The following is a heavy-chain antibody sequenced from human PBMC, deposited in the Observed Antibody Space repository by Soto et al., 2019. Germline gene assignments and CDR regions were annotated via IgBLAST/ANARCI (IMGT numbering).Heavy chain of an antibody. CDR1: GFTFSSYA. Sequence: QVQLVESGGGVVQPGRSLRLSCAASGFTFSSYAMHWVRQAPGMGLEWVAVISYDGSNKYYADSVKGRFTISRDNSKNTLYLLMNSLRAEDTAVYYCARPLWRNDYNWGYFDLWGRGTLVTVSS. CDR2: ISYDGSNK. J-gene: IGHJ2*01. D-gene: IGHD4-4*01. V-gene: IGHV3-30-3*01. CDR3: ARPLWRNDYNWGYFDL.